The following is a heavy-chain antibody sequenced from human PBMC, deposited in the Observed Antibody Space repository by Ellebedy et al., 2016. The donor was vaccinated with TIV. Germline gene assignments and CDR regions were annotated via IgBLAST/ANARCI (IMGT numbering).Heavy chain of an antibody. V-gene: IGHV4-59*08. CDR1: GGSINSYS. CDR3: ASQGILTGSES. D-gene: IGHD3-9*01. J-gene: IGHJ5*02. Sequence: MPSETLSLTCSVSGGSINSYSWNWIRQAPGKGPEWIGHIYHNGRPKFNPSLKSRVSISVDTSNYQFSLTLTYVTAADTAVYYCASQGILTGSESWGQGILVTVSS. CDR2: IYHNGRP.